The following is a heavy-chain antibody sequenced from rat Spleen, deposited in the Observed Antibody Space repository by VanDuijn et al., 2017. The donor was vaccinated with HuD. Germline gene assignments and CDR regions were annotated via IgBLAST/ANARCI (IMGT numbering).Heavy chain of an antibody. CDR3: ARHLYDGTYFPFAY. Sequence: EVQLVESGGGLVQPGRSLKLSCAASGFTFSKYGMAWVRQAPTKGLEWVATISYDDSSTYYRDSVKGRFTISRDIAKSTLYLQMNDLRSEDTATYFCARHLYDGTYFPFAYWGQGTLVTVSS. D-gene: IGHD1-12*02. CDR2: ISYDDSST. V-gene: IGHV5-29*01. CDR1: GFTFSKYG. J-gene: IGHJ3*01.